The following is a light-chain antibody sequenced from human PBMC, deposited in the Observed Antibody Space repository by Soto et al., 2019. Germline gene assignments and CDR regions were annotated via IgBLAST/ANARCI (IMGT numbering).Light chain of an antibody. J-gene: IGLJ3*02. CDR1: SSNIGAGYD. V-gene: IGLV1-40*01. Sequence: QSALTQPPSVSGAPGQRVTISCTGSSSNIGAGYDLHWYQQLPGTAPKFLIFAYTNRPSGVPDRFSGSKSGTSASLAITGLQAEDEADYYCQSYDSSLSAWVFGGGTKLTVL. CDR3: QSYDSSLSAWV. CDR2: AYT.